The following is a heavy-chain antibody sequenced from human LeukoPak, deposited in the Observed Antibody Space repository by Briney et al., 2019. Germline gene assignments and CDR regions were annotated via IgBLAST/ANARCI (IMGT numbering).Heavy chain of an antibody. Sequence: GGSLRLSCAASGFTASDKYMTWVRQAPGKGLEWVSVIYSDGSTYYADSVKGRFTIFRDKSKNTLYLQMNSLRAGDTAMYYCARDPGTGDMWGQGTMLTVSS. CDR3: ARDPGTGDM. V-gene: IGHV3-66*01. CDR2: IYSDGST. D-gene: IGHD1-1*01. J-gene: IGHJ3*02. CDR1: GFTASDKY.